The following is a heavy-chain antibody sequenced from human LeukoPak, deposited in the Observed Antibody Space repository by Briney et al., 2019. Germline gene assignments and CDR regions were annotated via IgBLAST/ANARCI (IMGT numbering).Heavy chain of an antibody. CDR3: ASPYDTGGYFDY. V-gene: IGHV4-39*01. J-gene: IGHJ4*02. CDR2: IYYSGST. Sequence: SETLSLTCTVSGGSIISSSYYWGWIRQPPGKGPEWIGTIYYSGSTYYNPSLKSRVTISVDTSKNQLSLKLSSVTATDTAVYYCASPYDTGGYFDYWGQGTLVTVSS. CDR1: GGSIISSSYY. D-gene: IGHD3-22*01.